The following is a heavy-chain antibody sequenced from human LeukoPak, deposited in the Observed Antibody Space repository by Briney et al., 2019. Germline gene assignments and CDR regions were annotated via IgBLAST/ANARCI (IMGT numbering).Heavy chain of an antibody. CDR1: GYTFTGYY. Sequence: ASVKVSCNASGYTFTGYYMHWVRQAPGQGLEWLGWINAGNGNTKYSQKFQGRVTMTRNTYISTAYMELSSLRSEDTAVYYCARELRLPSGMDWGQGTLVTVSS. V-gene: IGHV1-2*02. D-gene: IGHD6-25*01. J-gene: IGHJ4*02. CDR3: ARELRLPSGMD. CDR2: INAGNGNT.